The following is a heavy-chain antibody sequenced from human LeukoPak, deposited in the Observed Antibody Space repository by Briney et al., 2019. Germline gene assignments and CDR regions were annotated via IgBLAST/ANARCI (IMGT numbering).Heavy chain of an antibody. CDR1: GFTFGDYT. J-gene: IGHJ6*03. V-gene: IGHV3-49*03. D-gene: IGHD6-19*01. Sequence: GGSLRLSCTASGFTFGDYTMSWFRQAPGKGLEWVGFIKSKGFGGTPEYAASVKGRFTISRDDSKNTLYLQMNSLRAEDTAVYYCARDQRRGIAVAGTSYYYYYMDVWGKGTTVAVSS. CDR2: IKSKGFGGTP. CDR3: ARDQRRGIAVAGTSYYYYYMDV.